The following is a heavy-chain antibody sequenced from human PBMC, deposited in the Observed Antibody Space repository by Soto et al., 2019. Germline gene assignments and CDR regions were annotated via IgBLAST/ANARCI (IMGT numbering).Heavy chain of an antibody. D-gene: IGHD3-3*01. J-gene: IGHJ6*03. V-gene: IGHV3-9*01. CDR1: GFTFDDYA. CDR3: AKDGRRITIFGVVEDPYYYYMDV. CDR2: ISWNSGSI. Sequence: EVQLVESGGGLVQPGRSLRLSCAASGFTFDDYAMHWVRQAPGKGLEWVSGISWNSGSIGYADSVKGRFTISRDNAKNSLYLQMNSLRAGDTALYYCAKDGRRITIFGVVEDPYYYYMDVWGKGTTVTVSS.